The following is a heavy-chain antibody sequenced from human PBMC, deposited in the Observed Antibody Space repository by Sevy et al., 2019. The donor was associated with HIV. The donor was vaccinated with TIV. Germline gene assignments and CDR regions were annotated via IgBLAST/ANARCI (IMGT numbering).Heavy chain of an antibody. D-gene: IGHD5-12*01. CDR3: STDIVVQSRYSDAFSTFNPDLPHNSGADV. J-gene: IGHJ6*02. V-gene: IGHV3-15*01. CDR1: GFTFRNAW. CDR2: IRNDPDGGTT. Sequence: GGCLRLSCTASGFTFRNAWMTWVRQVPGKGLEWVGRIRNDPDGGTTDYAAPVGSRFTISRDDSKNTLYLQMNSLETEDIAVYYCSTDIVVQSRYSDAFSTFNPDLPHNSGADVWGQGTTVTVSS.